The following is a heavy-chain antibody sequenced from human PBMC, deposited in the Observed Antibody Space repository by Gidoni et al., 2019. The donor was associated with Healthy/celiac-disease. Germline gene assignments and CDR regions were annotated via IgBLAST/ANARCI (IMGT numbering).Heavy chain of an antibody. J-gene: IGHJ4*02. CDR1: GYSFTSYW. CDR3: ARPSETDYDSSGYYYR. D-gene: IGHD3-22*01. V-gene: IGHV5-10-1*01. CDR2: IDPSDSYT. Sequence: EVQLVQSGAEVKKPGESLRISCKGSGYSFTSYWISWVRQMPGKGLEWMGRIDPSDSYTNYSPSFQGHVTISADKSISTAYLQWSSLKASDTAMYYCARPSETDYDSSGYYYRWGQGTLVTVSS.